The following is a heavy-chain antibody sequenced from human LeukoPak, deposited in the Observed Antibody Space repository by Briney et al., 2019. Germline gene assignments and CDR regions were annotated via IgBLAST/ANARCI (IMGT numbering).Heavy chain of an antibody. CDR2: INPNTGGT. J-gene: IGHJ4*02. CDR3: ARDHLRGETTGGYHFDY. Sequence: ASVKVSCKASGYTFTGYYMHWVRQAPGQGLEWTGRINPNTGGTNYAQKFQGRVTMTRDTSISTAYMELGRLRSDDTAVFYCARDHLRGETTGGYHFDYWGQGTLVTVSS. V-gene: IGHV1-2*06. D-gene: IGHD4-17*01. CDR1: GYTFTGYY.